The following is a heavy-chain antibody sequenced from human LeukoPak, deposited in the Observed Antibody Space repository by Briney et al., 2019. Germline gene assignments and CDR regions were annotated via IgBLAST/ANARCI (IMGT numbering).Heavy chain of an antibody. CDR3: ARGEQDMATMSIDF. D-gene: IGHD5-24*01. CDR1: GLTFSSHW. J-gene: IGHJ4*02. V-gene: IGHV3-48*01. CDR2: ISSGSSTI. Sequence: GGSLRLSCAASGLTFSSHWMHWVRQAPGKGLEWVSYISSGSSTIYYGDSVKGRFIISRDNAKNSLYLQMNSLRAEDTAVYYCARGEQDMATMSIDFWGQGTRVTVSS.